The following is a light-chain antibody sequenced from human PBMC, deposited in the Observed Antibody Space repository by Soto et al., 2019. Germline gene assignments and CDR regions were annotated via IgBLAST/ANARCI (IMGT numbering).Light chain of an antibody. CDR2: DAS. CDR1: QTVSSY. CDR3: QQYGSSPWT. J-gene: IGKJ1*01. V-gene: IGKV3-11*01. Sequence: EIVLTQSPATLSLSPGERATLSCRASQTVSSYLAWCQQKPGQAPRLLIYDASNRATGIPARFSGSGSGTDFTLSISSLEPEDFAVYYCQQYGSSPWTFGQGTKVDIK.